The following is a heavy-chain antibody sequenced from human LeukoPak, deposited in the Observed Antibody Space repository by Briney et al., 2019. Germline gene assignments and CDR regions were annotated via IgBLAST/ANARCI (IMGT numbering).Heavy chain of an antibody. CDR2: IYSGGST. J-gene: IGHJ6*02. D-gene: IGHD5-12*01. Sequence: GGCLRLSCVASGFTVSSNYMSWVRQAPGKGLEWVSVIYSGGSTYYADSVKGRFTISRDNSKNTLYLQMNSLRAEDTAVYYCARGQVLGGYDPNEIGMDVWGQGTTVTVSS. CDR1: GFTVSSNY. CDR3: ARGQVLGGYDPNEIGMDV. V-gene: IGHV3-66*01.